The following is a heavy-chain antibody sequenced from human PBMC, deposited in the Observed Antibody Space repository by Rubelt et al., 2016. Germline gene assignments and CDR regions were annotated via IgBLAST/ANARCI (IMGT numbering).Heavy chain of an antibody. CDR3: AGGSIVVVPAARYNWCDP. J-gene: IGHJ5*02. CDR2: IYHSGRT. D-gene: IGHD2-2*01. V-gene: IGHV4-39*07. CDR1: GGSISSSSYY. Sequence: QVQLQESGPGLVKPSETLSLTCTVSGGSISSSSYYWGWIRQPPGKGLEWIGSIYHSGRTYYNPSLKSRVTISVDTSKNQFSLKLRSVTAEDTAVYYCAGGSIVVVPAARYNWCDPWGQGTLVTVS.